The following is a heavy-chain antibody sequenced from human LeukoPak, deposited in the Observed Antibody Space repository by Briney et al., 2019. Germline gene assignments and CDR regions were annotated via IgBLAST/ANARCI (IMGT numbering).Heavy chain of an antibody. D-gene: IGHD3-22*01. CDR3: ARVRSTYYYDSSGFESAFDI. CDR2: INPSGGST. J-gene: IGHJ3*02. Sequence: ASVKVSCKASGYTFTSYYMHWVRQAPGQGLEWMGIINPSGGSTSYAQKFQGRVTMTGDTSTSTVYMELSSLRSEDTAVYYCARVRSTYYYDSSGFESAFDIWGQGTMVTVSS. V-gene: IGHV1-46*01. CDR1: GYTFTSYY.